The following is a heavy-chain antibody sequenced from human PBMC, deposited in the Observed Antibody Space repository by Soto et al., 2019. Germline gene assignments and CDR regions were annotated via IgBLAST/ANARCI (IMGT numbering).Heavy chain of an antibody. CDR1: GFNFITYS. V-gene: IGHV3-21*01. CDR2: ISRSAVYI. D-gene: IGHD3-22*01. Sequence: EVQLVESGGGPVRPGGSLKLSCAASGFNFITYSLSWVRQAPGKGLEWVASISRSAVYIDYADSVKGRFTISRDNDNNSLYLQMNSLRAEDTATYHCVRDGLDYYDTERLYFDNWGQGTLVTVSS. CDR3: VRDGLDYYDTERLYFDN. J-gene: IGHJ4*02.